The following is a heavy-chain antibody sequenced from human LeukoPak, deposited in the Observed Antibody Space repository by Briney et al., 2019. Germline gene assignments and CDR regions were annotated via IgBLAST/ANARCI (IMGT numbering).Heavy chain of an antibody. CDR1: GGSISSYY. CDR2: IYYSGST. V-gene: IGHV4-59*01. CDR3: ARLVVPAAILDY. D-gene: IGHD2-2*01. Sequence: SETLSLTCTVSGGSISSYYWSWIRQPPGKGLEWIGYIYYSGSTNYNPSLKNRVTISVDTSKNQFSLKLSSVTAADTAVYYCARLVVPAAILDYWGQGTLVTVSS. J-gene: IGHJ4*02.